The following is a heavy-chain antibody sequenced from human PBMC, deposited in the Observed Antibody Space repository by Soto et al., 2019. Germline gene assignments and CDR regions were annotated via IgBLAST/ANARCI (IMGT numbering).Heavy chain of an antibody. D-gene: IGHD6-13*01. CDR3: AAPKAPYSRHAFDI. V-gene: IGHV1-58*01. CDR1: GSTFTSSA. Sequence: SVKVSCKASGSTFTSSAVQWVRQARGQRLEWIGWIVVGSGNTNYAQKFQERVTITRDMSTSTAYMELSSLRSEDTAVYYCAAPKAPYSRHAFDIWGQGTMVTVSS. J-gene: IGHJ3*02. CDR2: IVVGSGNT.